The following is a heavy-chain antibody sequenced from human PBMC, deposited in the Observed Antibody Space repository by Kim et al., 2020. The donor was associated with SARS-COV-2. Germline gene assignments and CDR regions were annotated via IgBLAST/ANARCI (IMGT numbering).Heavy chain of an antibody. D-gene: IGHD2-2*01. CDR1: GYTFTSYG. CDR2: ISAYNGNT. CDR3: ARIDIVVVPAASVALDY. V-gene: IGHV1-18*01. J-gene: IGHJ4*02. Sequence: ASVKVSCKASGYTFTSYGISWVRQAPGQGLEWMGWISAYNGNTNYAQKLQGRVTMTTDTSTSTAYMELRSLRSDDTAVYYCARIDIVVVPAASVALDYWGQGTLVTVSS.